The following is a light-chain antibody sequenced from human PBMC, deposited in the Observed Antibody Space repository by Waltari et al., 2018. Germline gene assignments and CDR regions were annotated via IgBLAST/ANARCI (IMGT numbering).Light chain of an antibody. CDR1: QSVSRN. V-gene: IGKV3-15*01. Sequence: EIVMTQSPATMSVSPGEGATLSCRASQSVSRNLAWYQQKPGQAPRLLIYGAATRATGIPAGFSGSGSGTEFTLTISSLQSEDFAVYYCQRTGPVAFGQGTKVEIK. J-gene: IGKJ1*01. CDR3: QRTGPVA. CDR2: GAA.